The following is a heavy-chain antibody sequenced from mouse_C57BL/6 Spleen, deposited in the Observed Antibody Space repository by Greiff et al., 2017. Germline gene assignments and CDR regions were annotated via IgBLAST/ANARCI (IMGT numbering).Heavy chain of an antibody. Sequence: VQLQQPGAELVKPGASVKLSCKASGYTFTSYWLHWVKPRPGRGPAWIGRIDPNSGGTKYNEKFKSKATLTVDKPSSTAYMQLSSLTSEYSAVYYCARSLSSKSYYYAMDYWGQGTSVTISS. J-gene: IGHJ4*01. CDR2: IDPNSGGT. CDR1: GYTFTSYW. D-gene: IGHD1-1*01. CDR3: ARSLSSKSYYYAMDY. V-gene: IGHV1-72*01.